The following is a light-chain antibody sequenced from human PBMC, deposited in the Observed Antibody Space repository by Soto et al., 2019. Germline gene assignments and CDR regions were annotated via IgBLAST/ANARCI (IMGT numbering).Light chain of an antibody. CDR3: QHRSTGLTP. V-gene: IGKV3-11*01. CDR2: DAS. J-gene: IGKJ5*01. CDR1: QSVSSY. Sequence: EIVLTQSPATLSLSPGERATLSCRASQSVSSYLAWYQQKPGQAPRLLIYDASNRATGIPARFSGSGSGTDSTLTTSRLDPEDFAVYTCQHRSTGLTPFGQGPRLEIK.